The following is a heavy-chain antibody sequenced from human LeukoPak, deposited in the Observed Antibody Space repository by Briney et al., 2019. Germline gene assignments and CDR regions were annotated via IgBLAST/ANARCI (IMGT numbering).Heavy chain of an antibody. CDR1: GFTFSGSA. D-gene: IGHD3-3*01. V-gene: IGHV3-30*04. CDR2: IYPDGNNK. J-gene: IGHJ5*02. CDR3: AKDWSGDYNWSDP. Sequence: GGSLRLSCAASGFTFSGSAMHWVRQAPGKGLEWVACIYPDGNNKDYADSVKGRFIISRDNSKNILFLQMNSLRPEDTAVYYCAKDWSGDYNWSDPWGQGTLVTVSS.